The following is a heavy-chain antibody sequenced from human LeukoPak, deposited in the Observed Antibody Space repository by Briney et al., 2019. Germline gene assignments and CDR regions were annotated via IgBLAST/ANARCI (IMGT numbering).Heavy chain of an antibody. D-gene: IGHD3-10*01. V-gene: IGHV3-21*01. Sequence: GSLRLSCAASGFTFSSYSMNWVRRAPGKGLEWVSSISSSSSYIYYADSVKGRFTISRDNAKNSLYLQMNSLRAEDTAVYYCAVYYYGSGSYYGRNFDYWGQGTLVTVSS. J-gene: IGHJ4*02. CDR3: AVYYYGSGSYYGRNFDY. CDR2: ISSSSSYI. CDR1: GFTFSSYS.